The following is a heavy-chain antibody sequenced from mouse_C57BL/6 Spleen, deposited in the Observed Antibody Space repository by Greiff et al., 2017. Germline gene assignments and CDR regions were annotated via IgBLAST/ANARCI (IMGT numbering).Heavy chain of an antibody. J-gene: IGHJ1*03. CDR3: AREERAVTGYFDV. CDR2: INPNNGGT. CDR1: GYTFTDYY. D-gene: IGHD2-1*01. Sequence: EVQLQQSGPELVKPGASVKISCKASGYTFTDYYMNWVKQSHGKSLEWIGDINPNNGGTSYNQKFKGKATLTVDKSSSTAYMELRSLTSEDSAVYYCAREERAVTGYFDVWGTGTTVTVSS. V-gene: IGHV1-26*01.